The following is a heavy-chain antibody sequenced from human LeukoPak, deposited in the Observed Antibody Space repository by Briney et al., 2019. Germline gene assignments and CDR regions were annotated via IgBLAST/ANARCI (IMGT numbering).Heavy chain of an antibody. Sequence: SETLSLTCAVYGGSFSTYYWSWIRQPPAKGLEGMGEINHSRSTNYNPSLKSRGTISVDTSKNQFSLKLSSVTAADTAVYYCARGLGVANYYYYGMDVWGQGTTVTVSS. J-gene: IGHJ6*02. CDR1: GGSFSTYY. D-gene: IGHD3-3*01. CDR3: ARGLGVANYYYYGMDV. CDR2: INHSRST. V-gene: IGHV4-34*01.